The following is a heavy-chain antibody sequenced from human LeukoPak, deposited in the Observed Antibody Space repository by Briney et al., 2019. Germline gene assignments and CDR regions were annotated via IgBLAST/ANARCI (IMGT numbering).Heavy chain of an antibody. V-gene: IGHV3-30*04. Sequence: GRSLRLSCVPSGFTFNSYAMHWVRQAQGKGLEWVAVISFDGTKKYYSDSVKGRFTISRDKSKNTVYLQMSSLRPQDTSTYYCARAAIYYYYNLDVWGKGTTVAVSS. CDR2: ISFDGTKK. CDR1: GFTFNSYA. J-gene: IGHJ6*03. CDR3: ARAAIYYYYNLDV.